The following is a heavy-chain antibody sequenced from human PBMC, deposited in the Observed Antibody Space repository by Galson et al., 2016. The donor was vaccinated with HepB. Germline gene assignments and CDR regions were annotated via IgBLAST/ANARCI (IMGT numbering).Heavy chain of an antibody. Sequence: SLRLSCAASGFTFSSNWMSWVRQAPGKGLEWVANIKEDGSEKYYVDSVKGRFIISRDNGKSALDLHMNSLRAEDTAVSYCARDYWDYRDSRGSQFDYWGQGTLVTVSS. CDR3: ARDYWDYRDSRGSQFDY. CDR2: IKEDGSEK. CDR1: GFTFSSNW. D-gene: IGHD3-22*01. V-gene: IGHV3-7*05. J-gene: IGHJ4*02.